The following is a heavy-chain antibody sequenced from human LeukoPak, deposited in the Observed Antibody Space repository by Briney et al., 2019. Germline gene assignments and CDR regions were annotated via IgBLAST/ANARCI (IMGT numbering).Heavy chain of an antibody. Sequence: SVKVSCKASGVTSTNYAISWVRQAPGQGLEWMGGIIPIFGTANYAQKFQGRVTITADESTSTAYMELSSLRSEDTAVYYCARAPLPYGSSWYGDYYYYMDVWGKGTTVTVSS. CDR2: IIPIFGTA. D-gene: IGHD6-13*01. CDR1: GVTSTNYA. CDR3: ARAPLPYGSSWYGDYYYYMDV. V-gene: IGHV1-69*01. J-gene: IGHJ6*03.